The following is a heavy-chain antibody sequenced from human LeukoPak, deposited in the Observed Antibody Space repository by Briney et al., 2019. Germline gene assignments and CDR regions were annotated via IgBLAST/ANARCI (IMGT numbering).Heavy chain of an antibody. CDR2: INPNSGGT. Sequence: ASVKVSCKASGYTFTGYYMHWVRQAPGQGLGWMGWINPNSGGTNYAQKFQGWVTMTRDTSISTAYMELSRLRSDDTAVYYCARTNIAAAGYYFDYWGQGTLVTVSS. J-gene: IGHJ4*02. CDR1: GYTFTGYY. V-gene: IGHV1-2*04. D-gene: IGHD6-13*01. CDR3: ARTNIAAAGYYFDY.